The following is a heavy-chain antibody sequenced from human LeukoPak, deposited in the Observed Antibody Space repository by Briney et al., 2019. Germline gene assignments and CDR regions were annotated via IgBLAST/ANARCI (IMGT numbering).Heavy chain of an antibody. J-gene: IGHJ6*04. Sequence: ASVKVSCKVSGYTLTELSMHWVRQAPGKGLEWTGGFDPEDGETIYAQKFQGRVTMTEDTSTDTAYMELSSLGSEDTAVYYCATDLPTSYDFWSGAGGVWGKGTTVTVSS. CDR2: FDPEDGET. V-gene: IGHV1-24*01. D-gene: IGHD3-3*01. CDR3: ATDLPTSYDFWSGAGGV. CDR1: GYTLTELS.